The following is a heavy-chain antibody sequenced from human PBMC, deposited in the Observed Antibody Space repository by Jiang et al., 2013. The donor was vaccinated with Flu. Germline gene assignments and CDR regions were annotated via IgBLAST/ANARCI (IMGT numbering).Heavy chain of an antibody. CDR3: AHRTYYDFWSGY. CDR1: GFSLSTSGAG. V-gene: IGHV2-5*01. Sequence: KPTQTLTLTCTFSGFSLSTSGAGVGWIRQPPGKALEWLAMIYWNDDKRYSPSLKNRLTITKDTSKNQVVLTMTNMDPVDTATYYCAHRTYYDFWSGYWGQGTLVTVSS. J-gene: IGHJ4*02. D-gene: IGHD3-3*01. CDR2: IYWNDDK.